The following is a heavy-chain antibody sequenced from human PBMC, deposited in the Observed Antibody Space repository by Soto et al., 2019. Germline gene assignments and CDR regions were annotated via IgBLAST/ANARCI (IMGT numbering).Heavy chain of an antibody. D-gene: IGHD4-4*01. V-gene: IGHV3-23*01. CDR3: VKGTSNYDY. CDR1: GLTFSTYG. CDR2: ISGRDGST. Sequence: PGGSLRLSCAASGLTFSTYGMSWVRQAPGKGLEWVSAISGRDGSTYYADSVKGRFTISRGNSKNTLFLQMNSLRADDTAVYYCVKGTSNYDYWGQGTLVTVSS. J-gene: IGHJ4*02.